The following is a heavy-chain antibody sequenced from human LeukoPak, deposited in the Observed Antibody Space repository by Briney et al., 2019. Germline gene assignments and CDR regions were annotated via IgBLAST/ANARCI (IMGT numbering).Heavy chain of an antibody. CDR2: INPNSGGT. CDR1: GYTFTGYY. Sequence: ASVKVSCKASGYTFTGYYMHWVRQAPGQGLEWMGWINPNSGGTNYAQKFQGRVTMTRDTSISTAYMELRSLRSDDTAVYYCARGAYSSSWYIGYWGQGTLVTVSS. D-gene: IGHD6-13*01. V-gene: IGHV1-2*02. CDR3: ARGAYSSSWYIGY. J-gene: IGHJ4*02.